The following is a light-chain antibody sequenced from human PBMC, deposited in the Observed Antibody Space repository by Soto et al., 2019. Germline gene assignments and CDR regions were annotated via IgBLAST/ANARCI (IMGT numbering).Light chain of an antibody. Sequence: DIQMTQSPSSLSSSLGDRVTITWGASQNISSYLNWYQDKPGKAPNLLIHDAFSLQSGVPSRFSGSGSGTDFTLTISCLQLEDIATYYGQQRYSAPITFGQGTRLEIK. V-gene: IGKV1-39*01. CDR2: DAF. J-gene: IGKJ5*01. CDR1: QNISSY. CDR3: QQRYSAPIT.